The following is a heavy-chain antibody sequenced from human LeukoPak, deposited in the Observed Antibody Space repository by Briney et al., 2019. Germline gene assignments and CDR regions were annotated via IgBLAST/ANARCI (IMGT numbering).Heavy chain of an antibody. CDR1: GGSISTYY. Sequence: SETLSLTCTVSGGSISTYYWSWTRQPPGKGLELIGYIYYSGSTNYNPSLKSRVTISVDTSKNQFSLKLSSVTAADTAVYYCAKSRDYYYYYMGVWGKGTTVTVSS. J-gene: IGHJ6*03. V-gene: IGHV4-59*01. CDR3: AKSRDYYYYYMGV. CDR2: IYYSGST. D-gene: IGHD3-10*01.